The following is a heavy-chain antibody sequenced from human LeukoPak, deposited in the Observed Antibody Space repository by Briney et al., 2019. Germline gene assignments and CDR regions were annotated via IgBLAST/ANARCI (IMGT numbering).Heavy chain of an antibody. Sequence: GGSLRLSCAASGFTFSSYAMSWVRQAPGKGLEWVSAISGSGGSTYYADSVKGRFTISRDNSKNTLYLQMNSLRAEDTAVYYCARAASLYDYGDDPFDYWGQGTLVTVSS. CDR3: ARAASLYDYGDDPFDY. J-gene: IGHJ4*02. CDR2: ISGSGGST. CDR1: GFTFSSYA. D-gene: IGHD4-17*01. V-gene: IGHV3-23*01.